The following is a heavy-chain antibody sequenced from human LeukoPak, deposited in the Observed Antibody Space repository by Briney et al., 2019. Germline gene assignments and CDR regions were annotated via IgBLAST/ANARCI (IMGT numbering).Heavy chain of an antibody. CDR1: GFTFSSYA. V-gene: IGHV3-23*01. Sequence: PGGSLRLSCAASGFTFSSYAMSWVRQAPGKGLEWVSAISGSGGSTYYADSVKGRFTISRDNSKNTLYLQMNGLRAEDTAVYYCAKGTMFAVGRRWSPSLVANDYWGQGTLVTVSS. CDR2: ISGSGGST. D-gene: IGHD3-3*01. CDR3: AKGTMFAVGRRWSPSLVANDY. J-gene: IGHJ4*02.